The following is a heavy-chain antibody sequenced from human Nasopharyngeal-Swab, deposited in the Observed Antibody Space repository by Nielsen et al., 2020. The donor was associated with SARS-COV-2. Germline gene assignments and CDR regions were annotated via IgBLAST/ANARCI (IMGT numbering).Heavy chain of an antibody. CDR2: IIPIFGTA. Sequence: WVRQAPGQGLEWMGGIIPIFGTANYAQKFQGRVTITADESTSTAYMELSSLRSEDTAVYYCARVRSGHTGAGGAFDIWGQGTMVTVSS. CDR3: ARVRSGHTGAGGAFDI. V-gene: IGHV1-69*01. J-gene: IGHJ3*02. D-gene: IGHD6-19*01.